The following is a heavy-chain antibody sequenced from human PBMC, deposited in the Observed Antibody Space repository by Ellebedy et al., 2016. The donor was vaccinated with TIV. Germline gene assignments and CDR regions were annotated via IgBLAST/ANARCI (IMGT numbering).Heavy chain of an antibody. J-gene: IGHJ4*02. V-gene: IGHV3-30*03. CDR2: VSYNGFNT. Sequence: GESLTISCAAFGFTFTSYGLHWVRQAPGKGLEWVAFVSYNGFNTYYRDSVRGRFSISRDNAKDTLYLQMSSLRHEDTAVYHCVRGKGYDFGEEWGQGTLVSVSS. D-gene: IGHD4-17*01. CDR3: VRGKGYDFGEE. CDR1: GFTFTSYG.